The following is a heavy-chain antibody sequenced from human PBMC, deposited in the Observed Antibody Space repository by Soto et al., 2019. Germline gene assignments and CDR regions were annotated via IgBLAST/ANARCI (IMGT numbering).Heavy chain of an antibody. CDR1: VGSINTPSHY. V-gene: IGHV4-39*01. Sequence: PSETLSLTCTVSVGSINTPSHYWGWVRQPPGKGLEWIGSVFYSGRSYSTPSLKSRVTISVDTSKNQFSLSLTSVTASDTAVYFCAGQTFTIAAASFGRSNWFDHGAPGTRGTVSS. D-gene: IGHD6-25*01. CDR3: AGQTFTIAAASFGRSNWFDH. CDR2: VFYSGRS. J-gene: IGHJ5*02.